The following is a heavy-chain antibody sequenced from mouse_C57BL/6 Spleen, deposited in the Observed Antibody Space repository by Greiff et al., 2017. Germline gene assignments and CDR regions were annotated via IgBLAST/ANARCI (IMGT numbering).Heavy chain of an antibody. CDR1: GYTFTDYY. J-gene: IGHJ2*01. Sequence: VQLQQSGPVLVKPGASVKMSCKASGYTFTDYYMNWVKQSPGKSLEWIGVINPYNGGTSYNQKFKGKATLTVDKSSSTAYMELNSLTSEDSAVYYYARGGNYADYWGQGTTLTVSS. CDR3: ARGGNYADY. V-gene: IGHV1-19*01. D-gene: IGHD2-1*01. CDR2: INPYNGGT.